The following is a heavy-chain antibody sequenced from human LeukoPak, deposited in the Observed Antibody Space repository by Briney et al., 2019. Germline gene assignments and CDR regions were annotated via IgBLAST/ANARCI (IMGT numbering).Heavy chain of an antibody. CDR2: IRHDGNNK. J-gene: IGHJ4*02. CDR3: ARDSGDSSGYYPGY. Sequence: GGSLRLSCATSGFAFSTQGMHWVRQAPGKGLEWVAAIRHDGNNKYYVDSVKGRFTISRDNSKNTVYLQMNSLRVEDTAVYYCARDSGDSSGYYPGYWGQGTLVTVSS. CDR1: GFAFSTQG. V-gene: IGHV3-33*01. D-gene: IGHD3-22*01.